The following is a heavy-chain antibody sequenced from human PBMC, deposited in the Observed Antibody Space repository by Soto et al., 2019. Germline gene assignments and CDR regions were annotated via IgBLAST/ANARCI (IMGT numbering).Heavy chain of an antibody. CDR2: ISYSGST. CDR1: GGSISSYY. V-gene: IGHV4-59*01. Sequence: ETLSLTCTVSGGSISSYYWSWIRQPPEKGLEWIGYISYSGSTNYNPSLKGRVTISVDTSKNHFSLKLSSVTAADTAVYYCARDGYDLAGWYFDLWGRGTLVTVSS. CDR3: ARDGYDLAGWYFDL. J-gene: IGHJ2*01. D-gene: IGHD5-12*01.